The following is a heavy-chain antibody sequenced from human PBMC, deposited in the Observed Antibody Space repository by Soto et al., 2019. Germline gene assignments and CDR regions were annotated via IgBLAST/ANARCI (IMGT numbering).Heavy chain of an antibody. D-gene: IGHD4-17*01. CDR3: ARMTTVVNWFDP. J-gene: IGHJ5*02. CDR1: GGSIRSGGYY. CDR2: IYYSGST. V-gene: IGHV4-31*03. Sequence: TLSLPSTVSGGSIRSGGYYWSFIRQHPGKGLEWIGYIYYSGSTYYNPSLKSRVTISVDTSKNQFSLKLSSVTAADTAVYYCARMTTVVNWFDPWGQGTLVTVSS.